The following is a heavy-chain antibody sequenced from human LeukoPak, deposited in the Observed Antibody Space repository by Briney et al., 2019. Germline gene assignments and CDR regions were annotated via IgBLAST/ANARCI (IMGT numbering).Heavy chain of an antibody. J-gene: IGHJ6*03. CDR1: GFTVSSNS. Sequence: GGSLRLSCTVSGFTVSSNSMSWVRQAPGKGLEWVSFIYSGTIHYSDSVKGRFTISRDNAKNSLYLQMNSLRAEDTAVYYCARRFGAARDDYMDVWGKGTTVTVSS. D-gene: IGHD3-16*01. CDR2: IYSGTI. CDR3: ARRFGAARDDYMDV. V-gene: IGHV3-53*01.